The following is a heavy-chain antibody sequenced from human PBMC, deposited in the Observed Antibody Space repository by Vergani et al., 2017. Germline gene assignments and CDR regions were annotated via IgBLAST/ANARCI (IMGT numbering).Heavy chain of an antibody. J-gene: IGHJ4*02. CDR1: GGTFSSYA. CDR3: AGGGAYYYDSSGYYGPSLFDY. Sequence: QVQLVQSGAEVKKPGSSVKVSCKASGGTFSSYAISWVRQAPGQGLEWMGGIIPIFGTANYAQKFQGRVPITADESTSTAYMERSSLRSEDTAVYYCAGGGAYYYDSSGYYGPSLFDYWGQGTLVTVSS. CDR2: IIPIFGTA. D-gene: IGHD3-22*01. V-gene: IGHV1-69*01.